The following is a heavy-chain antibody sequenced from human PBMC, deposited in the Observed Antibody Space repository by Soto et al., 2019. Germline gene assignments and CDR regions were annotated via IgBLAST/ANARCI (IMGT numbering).Heavy chain of an antibody. CDR2: IIPIFGTA. D-gene: IGHD6-6*01. Sequence: ASVKVSCKASGGTFSSYAISWVRQAPGQGLEWMGGIIPIFGTANYAQKFQGRVTITADESTSTAYMELSSLRSEDTAVYYCARDQGRGYSSSFDYWGQGTLVTVSS. J-gene: IGHJ4*02. CDR1: GGTFSSYA. CDR3: ARDQGRGYSSSFDY. V-gene: IGHV1-69*13.